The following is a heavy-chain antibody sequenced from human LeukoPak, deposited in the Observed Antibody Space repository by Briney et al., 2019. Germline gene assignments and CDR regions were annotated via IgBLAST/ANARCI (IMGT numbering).Heavy chain of an antibody. CDR2: IYGGGGT. CDR1: GFTVSGNS. D-gene: IGHD1-26*01. J-gene: IGHJ4*02. Sequence: GGSLRLSCAASGFTVSGNSMSWVRQAPGKGLEWVSIIYGGGGTYHADSVKGRFTISRDSSKNTLYLQMNSMRAEDTAVYFCAKSGGGGALDYWGQGTMATVSS. V-gene: IGHV3-53*01. CDR3: AKSGGGGALDY.